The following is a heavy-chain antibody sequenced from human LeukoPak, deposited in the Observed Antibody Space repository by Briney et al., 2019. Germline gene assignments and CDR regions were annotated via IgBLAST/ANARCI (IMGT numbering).Heavy chain of an antibody. CDR1: GFTFSSYA. V-gene: IGHV3-23*01. D-gene: IGHD2-15*01. CDR2: ICGNGGIT. CDR3: ARCTGGSCYSAADF. J-gene: IGHJ4*02. Sequence: GGSLRLSCAASGFTFSSYAMSWVRQAPGKGLEWVSSICGNGGITYYADSVKGRFTISRDNSKNTLHLQMNSLRAEDTAVYHCARCTGGSCYSAADFWGQGTLVSVPS.